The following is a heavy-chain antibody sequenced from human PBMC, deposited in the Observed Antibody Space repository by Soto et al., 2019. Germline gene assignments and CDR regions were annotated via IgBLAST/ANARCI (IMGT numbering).Heavy chain of an antibody. Sequence: LSLTCTVAGGSISDFYWSWIRQPPGKGLEWIGYIYYSGSTNYNPSLKSRVTISVDTSKNQFSLNLRSMSPADTAVYYCARVGGLAARTFDYWGPGTLVTVSS. CDR1: GGSISDFY. V-gene: IGHV4-59*01. CDR3: ARVGGLAARTFDY. J-gene: IGHJ4*02. CDR2: IYYSGST. D-gene: IGHD6-6*01.